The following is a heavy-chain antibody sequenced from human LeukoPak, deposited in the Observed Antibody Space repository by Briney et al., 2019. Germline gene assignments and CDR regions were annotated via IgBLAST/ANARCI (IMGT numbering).Heavy chain of an antibody. CDR3: AKDSHPGSGSYYKGNFDY. D-gene: IGHD3-10*01. CDR2: IYYSGST. V-gene: IGHV4-59*01. CDR1: GGSISSYY. J-gene: IGHJ4*02. Sequence: SETLSLTCTVSGGSISSYYWSWIRQPPGKGLEWIGYIYYSGSTNYNPSLKSRVTISVDTSKNQFSLKLSSVTAEDTALYYCAKDSHPGSGSYYKGNFDYWGQGTLVTVSS.